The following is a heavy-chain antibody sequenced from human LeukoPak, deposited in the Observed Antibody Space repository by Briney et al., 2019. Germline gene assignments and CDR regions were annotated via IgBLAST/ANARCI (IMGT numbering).Heavy chain of an antibody. CDR3: ARGRLGYCTGGVCNFGA. Sequence: SETLSLTCAVYGGSFSGYYWSWIRQPPGKGLEWIGEINHSGSTNYNPSLKSRVTISVDTSKNQFSLKLSSVTAADTAVYYCARGRLGYCTGGVCNFGAWGQATLVTVSS. V-gene: IGHV4-34*01. CDR1: GGSFSGYY. D-gene: IGHD2-8*02. CDR2: INHSGST. J-gene: IGHJ5*02.